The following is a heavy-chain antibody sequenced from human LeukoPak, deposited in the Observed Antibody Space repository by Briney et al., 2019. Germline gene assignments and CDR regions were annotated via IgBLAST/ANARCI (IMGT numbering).Heavy chain of an antibody. CDR3: AKDWGYTTMVSYYFDY. J-gene: IGHJ4*02. V-gene: IGHV3-33*06. CDR1: GFTFSGYG. CDR2: IWYDGNNK. Sequence: GGSLRLSCAASGFTFSGYGMHWVRQAPDKGLEWVAVIWYDGNNKYYAESVKGRFTISRDNTKNALYLQMNSLRAEDTAVYYCAKDWGYTTMVSYYFDYWGQGALVTVSS. D-gene: IGHD5-18*01.